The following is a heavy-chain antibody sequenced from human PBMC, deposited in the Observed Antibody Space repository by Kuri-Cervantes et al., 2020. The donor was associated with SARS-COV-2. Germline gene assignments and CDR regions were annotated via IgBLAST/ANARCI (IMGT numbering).Heavy chain of an antibody. D-gene: IGHD3-22*01. V-gene: IGHV3-11*06. J-gene: IGHJ5*02. CDR3: ASLRSSAYYYDLPSDP. CDR1: GYGFNDYY. CDR2: ISSGSSYT. Sequence: GGSLRLSCEFSGYGFNDYYMGWIRQAPGKGLEWVSYISSGSSYTDYGDSVKGRFTISRDNTKNSLYLQMNSLRAEDTAVYYCASLRSSAYYYDLPSDPWGQGTLVTVSS.